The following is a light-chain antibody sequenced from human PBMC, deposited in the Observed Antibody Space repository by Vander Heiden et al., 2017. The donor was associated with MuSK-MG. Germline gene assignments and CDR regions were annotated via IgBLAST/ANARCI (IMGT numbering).Light chain of an antibody. CDR1: SSDVGGYNY. Sequence: SALTQPPPASGSPGQSVTISCTGTSSDVGGYNYVSWYQQHPGKAPKLMIYEVIKRPSGVPDRFSGSKSGNTASLTVSGLQAEDEADYYCSSYAGSNNLVFGGGTKLTVL. CDR3: SSYAGSNNLV. V-gene: IGLV2-8*01. J-gene: IGLJ2*01. CDR2: EVI.